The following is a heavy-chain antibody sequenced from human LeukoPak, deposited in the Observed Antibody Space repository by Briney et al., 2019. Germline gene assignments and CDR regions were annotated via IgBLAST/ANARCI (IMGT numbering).Heavy chain of an antibody. CDR1: GGSISSSSYY. V-gene: IGHV4-39*01. Sequence: SETLSLTCTVSGGSISSSSYYWGWIRQPPGKGLEWIGSIYYSGSTYYNPSLKSRVTISVDTSKNQFSLKLSSVTAADTAVYYCAGPTYYYDSSGYPDDAFDIWGQGTMVTVSS. CDR2: IYYSGST. CDR3: AGPTYYYDSSGYPDDAFDI. D-gene: IGHD3-22*01. J-gene: IGHJ3*02.